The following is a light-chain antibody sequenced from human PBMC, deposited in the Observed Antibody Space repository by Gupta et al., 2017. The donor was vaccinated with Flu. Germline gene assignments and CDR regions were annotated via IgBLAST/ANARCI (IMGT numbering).Light chain of an antibody. CDR1: QNIDNS. Sequence: PSSLSAAVGDRVTITCRASQNIDNSLNWYQQRPGQSPAPLIYSASTLQTGVPSRFSGGGSGTEFTLTISSLRPEDFGTYHCQQSYSSPFNFGQGTRLDI. J-gene: IGKJ5*01. CDR2: SAS. CDR3: QQSYSSPFN. V-gene: IGKV1-39*01.